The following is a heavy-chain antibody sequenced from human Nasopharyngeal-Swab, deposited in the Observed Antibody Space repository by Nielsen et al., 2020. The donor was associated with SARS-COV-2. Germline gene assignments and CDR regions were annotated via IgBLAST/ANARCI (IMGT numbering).Heavy chain of an antibody. CDR1: GYTFTSYA. V-gene: IGHV7-4-1*02. CDR3: ARDHNWNAIDY. Sequence: ASVNVSCKASGYTFTSYAMNWVRQAPGQGLEWMGWINTYTGNPTYAQGFTGRFVFSLDTSVSTAYLQITSLKAEDTAVYYCARDHNWNAIDYWGQGTLVTVSS. J-gene: IGHJ4*02. D-gene: IGHD1-1*01. CDR2: INTYTGNP.